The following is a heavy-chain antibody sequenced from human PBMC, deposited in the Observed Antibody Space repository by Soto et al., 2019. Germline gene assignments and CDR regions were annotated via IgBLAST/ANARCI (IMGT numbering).Heavy chain of an antibody. CDR3: ARGIATGQLDP. J-gene: IGHJ5*02. D-gene: IGHD2-15*01. CDR2: INPDNGNT. Sequence: ASVMVSCKASGYTFTRYTMYWVRQAPGQRLEWMGWINPDNGNTKSSQKFQDRVIITRDTSASTAYMDLSSLRSEDTAVYYCARGIATGQLDPWGQGTLVTVSS. V-gene: IGHV1-3*01. CDR1: GYTFTRYT.